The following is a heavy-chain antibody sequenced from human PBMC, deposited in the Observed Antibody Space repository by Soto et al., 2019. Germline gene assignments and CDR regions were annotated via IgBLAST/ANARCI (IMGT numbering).Heavy chain of an antibody. Sequence: PGGSLRLSCAASGFTFSSYGMHWVRQAPGKGLEWVAVISYDGSNKYYADSVKGRFTISRDNSKNTLYLQMNSLRAEDTAVYYCAKSGSIFFGGSDYWGQGTLVTVSS. J-gene: IGHJ4*02. V-gene: IGHV3-30*18. CDR3: AKSGSIFFGGSDY. CDR1: GFTFSSYG. CDR2: ISYDGSNK. D-gene: IGHD1-26*01.